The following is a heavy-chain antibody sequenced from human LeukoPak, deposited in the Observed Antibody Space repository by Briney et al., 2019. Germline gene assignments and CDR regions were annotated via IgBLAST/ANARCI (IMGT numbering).Heavy chain of an antibody. J-gene: IGHJ4*02. CDR1: GFTFSSYS. Sequence: GGSLRLSCAASGFTFSSYSMNWVRQAPGKGLEWVSSISSSSSYIYYADSVKGRFTISRDNAKNSLYLQMNSLRAEDTAVYYCAREEINCGGDCHLYWGQGTLVTVSS. D-gene: IGHD2-21*02. CDR3: AREEINCGGDCHLY. V-gene: IGHV3-21*01. CDR2: ISSSSSYI.